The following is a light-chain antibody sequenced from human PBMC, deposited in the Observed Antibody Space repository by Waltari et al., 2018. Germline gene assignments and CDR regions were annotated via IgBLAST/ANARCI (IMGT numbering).Light chain of an antibody. CDR1: MLPKKY. V-gene: IGLV3-27*01. J-gene: IGLJ1*01. CDR2: QDS. Sequence: SSELTQPSSVSVSPGQTARINCSGDMLPKKYTRWFQQKPGQAPVLVLYQDSARPSGIPERFSGSSSGTTVTLTISGAQVEDEADYYCYSTTDNNLGVFGPGTRVTVL. CDR3: YSTTDNNLGV.